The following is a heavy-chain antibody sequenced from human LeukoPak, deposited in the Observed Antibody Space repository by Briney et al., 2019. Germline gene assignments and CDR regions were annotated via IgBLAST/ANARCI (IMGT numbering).Heavy chain of an antibody. D-gene: IGHD3-3*01. CDR3: ARTSKDYDFWSGYPIFDY. Sequence: ASVKVSCKASGYTFTGYYVHWVRQAPGQGLEWMGWINPNSGGTNYAQKFQGRVTMTRDTSISTAYMDLSRLRSDNTAVYYCARTSKDYDFWSGYPIFDYWGQGTLVTVSS. V-gene: IGHV1-2*02. CDR1: GYTFTGYY. J-gene: IGHJ4*02. CDR2: INPNSGGT.